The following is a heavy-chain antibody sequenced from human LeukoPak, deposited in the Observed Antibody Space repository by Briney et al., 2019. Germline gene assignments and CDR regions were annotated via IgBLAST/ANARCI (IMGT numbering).Heavy chain of an antibody. Sequence: GGSLRLSCAASGFTFSDYYMSWIRQAPGKGLEWISYISSSGDTIFYADSVKGRFTISRDNAKNSLYLQMNSLRAEDTAVYYCARAITMVRGVIRNNWFDPWGQGTLVTVSS. CDR1: GFTFSDYY. V-gene: IGHV3-11*04. CDR2: ISSSGDTI. D-gene: IGHD3-10*01. CDR3: ARAITMVRGVIRNNWFDP. J-gene: IGHJ5*02.